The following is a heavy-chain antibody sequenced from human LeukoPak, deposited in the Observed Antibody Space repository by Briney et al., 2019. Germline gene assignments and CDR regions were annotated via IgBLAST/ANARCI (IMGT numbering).Heavy chain of an antibody. D-gene: IGHD3-10*01. J-gene: IGHJ3*02. CDR1: GGSFSSGSYY. V-gene: IGHV4-61*01. Sequence: SETLSLTCTVSGGSFSSGSYYWSWIRQPPGKGLEWIGYIYYSGSTNYDPSLKSRVTISVDTSKNQFSLKLSSVTAVDTAVYYCARVYSSGSGNADIWGQGTMVTVSS. CDR2: IYYSGST. CDR3: ARVYSSGSGNADI.